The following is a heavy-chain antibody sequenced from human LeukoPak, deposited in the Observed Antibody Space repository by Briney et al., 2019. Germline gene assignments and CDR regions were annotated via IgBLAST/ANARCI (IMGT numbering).Heavy chain of an antibody. CDR1: GFTVSSNY. D-gene: IGHD3-10*01. Sequence: GGSLRLSCAASGFTVSSNYMSWVRQAPGKGLEWLSYISSYSSDIYYADSVKSRFTISRDNAKNSLFLQMNSLRAEDTAVYYCARDRESQWYLDLWGRGTLVTVSS. J-gene: IGHJ2*01. V-gene: IGHV3-48*01. CDR2: ISSYSSDI. CDR3: ARDRESQWYLDL.